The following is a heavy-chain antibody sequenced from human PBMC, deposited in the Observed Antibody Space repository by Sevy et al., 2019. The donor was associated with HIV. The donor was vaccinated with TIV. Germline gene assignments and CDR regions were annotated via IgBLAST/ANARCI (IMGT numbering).Heavy chain of an antibody. Sequence: GGSRRPSGGAPGFIFNSYWIPGARRAPGRGRGWVATIKQVGGGKYFVDSVKGRFTISRDNVKNSVHLQMSSLRVEDTAMYYCARDYSWGQGTQVTVSS. CDR2: IKQVGGGK. V-gene: IGHV3-7*01. CDR1: GFIFNSYW. CDR3: ARDYS. J-gene: IGHJ4*02.